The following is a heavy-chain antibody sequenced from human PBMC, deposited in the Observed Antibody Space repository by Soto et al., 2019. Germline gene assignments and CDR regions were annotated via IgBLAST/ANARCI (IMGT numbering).Heavy chain of an antibody. V-gene: IGHV3-23*05. CDR1: GFTFNNYA. D-gene: IGHD3-16*01. Sequence: EVQLMESGGGLVQPGGSLRISCSASGFTFNNYALSWVRRDPGRGLEWVSRIGTSDSGTYYSDSVRGRFTISRDNSKNTRSLNRHALSAEDTAMYYCAIAYSTSSFDSWGQGTLVTVS. CDR2: IGTSDSGT. CDR3: AIAYSTSSFDS. J-gene: IGHJ4*02.